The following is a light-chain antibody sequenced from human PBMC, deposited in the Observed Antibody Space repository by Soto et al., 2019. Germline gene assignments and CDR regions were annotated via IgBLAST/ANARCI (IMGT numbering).Light chain of an antibody. CDR2: GTS. J-gene: IGKJ5*01. Sequence: ILITQSPATLFVSPGERATLSCRASQSVSTNVAWYQQKPGQSPRLLPYGTSTRAAGIPGRFSGSGSGTEFTLTISGLHSEDSAVYYYQQYNHWWTFGQGTRLEIK. V-gene: IGKV3-15*01. CDR1: QSVSTN. CDR3: QQYNHWWT.